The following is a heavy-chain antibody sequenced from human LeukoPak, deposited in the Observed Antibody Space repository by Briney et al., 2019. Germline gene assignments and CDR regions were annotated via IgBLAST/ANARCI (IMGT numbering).Heavy chain of an antibody. CDR2: IKTESDGATT. CDR3: WREDYFDY. D-gene: IGHD3-3*01. CDR1: GFTFSNGW. V-gene: IGHV3-15*01. J-gene: IGHJ4*02. Sequence: PGGSLRLSCAASGFTFSNGWMSWVRQAPRKCLEWVGQIKTESDGATTDYAAPVKGRFTISRDDSKNTLYLQMNSLKTEDTAVYYCWREDYFDYWGQGTLVTVSS.